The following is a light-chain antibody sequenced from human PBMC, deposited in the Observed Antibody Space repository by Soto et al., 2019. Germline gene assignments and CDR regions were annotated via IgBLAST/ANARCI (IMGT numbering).Light chain of an antibody. CDR3: SSFVDGTSYV. V-gene: IGLV2-8*01. J-gene: IGLJ1*01. Sequence: ALTQPPSVSGSPGQSVTISCTGTSSDVGFFNYVSWYQHHPGKVPKFLIYEVNKRPSGVPDRFSGSKSGNTASLTVSGLQPEDEAEYFCSSFVDGTSYVFGTGTKVTV. CDR2: EVN. CDR1: SSDVGFFNY.